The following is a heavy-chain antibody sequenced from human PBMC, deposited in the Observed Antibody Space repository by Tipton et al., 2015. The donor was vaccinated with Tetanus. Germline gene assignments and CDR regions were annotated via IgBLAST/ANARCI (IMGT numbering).Heavy chain of an antibody. J-gene: IGHJ4*02. Sequence: TLSLTCTVSGGSVSRSSHYWCWIRQPPGKPLEWVGYIYHNENTNYSPSLKSPITFSVDTSKNQFSLNLRSVTAADTAVYYCARANNDFPKKGPFDYWGQGTLVTVSS. D-gene: IGHD3-3*01. CDR3: ARANNDFPKKGPFDY. CDR1: GGSVSRSSHY. V-gene: IGHV4-61*01. CDR2: IYHNENT.